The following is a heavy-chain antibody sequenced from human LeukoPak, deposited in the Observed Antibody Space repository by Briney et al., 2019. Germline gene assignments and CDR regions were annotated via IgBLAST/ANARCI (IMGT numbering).Heavy chain of an antibody. CDR3: AKRSSTSSGYFDF. Sequence: PGGSLRLSCTVSGFTVSSNSMSWVRQAPGKGLEWVSAISSTGGTAYYADSVKGRFTISRDNSKNTIYLQMNSLRAEDTALYYCAKRSSTSSGYFDFWGRGTLVTVSS. D-gene: IGHD3-22*01. CDR1: GFTVSSNS. J-gene: IGHJ4*02. V-gene: IGHV3-23*01. CDR2: ISSTGGTA.